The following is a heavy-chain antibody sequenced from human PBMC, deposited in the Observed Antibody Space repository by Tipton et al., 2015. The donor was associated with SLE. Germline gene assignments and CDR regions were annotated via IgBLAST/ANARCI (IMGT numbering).Heavy chain of an antibody. J-gene: IGHJ5*01. Sequence: TLSLTCSVSGYSISSGYYWDWIRQSPGKGLEWIGSIYHSGSTHYNPSLKSRVTISVDTSENQFSLKLTSVTAADTAVYYCARFHLKSWYEFDSWGQGTLVTVSS. CDR3: ARFHLKSWYEFDS. V-gene: IGHV4-38-2*01. CDR1: GYSISSGYY. CDR2: IYHSGST. D-gene: IGHD6-13*01.